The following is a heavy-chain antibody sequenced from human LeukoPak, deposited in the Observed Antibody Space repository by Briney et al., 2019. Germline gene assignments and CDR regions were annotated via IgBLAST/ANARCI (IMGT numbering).Heavy chain of an antibody. CDR1: GGSISSYY. J-gene: IGHJ4*02. CDR2: IYTSGST. V-gene: IGHV4-4*07. CDR3: ARDRSNWGSFGNFDY. D-gene: IGHD7-27*01. Sequence: SETLSLTCTVSGGSISSYYWSWIRQPAGKGLEWIGRIYTSGSTNYNPSLKSRVTMSVDTSKNQFSLKLSSVTAADTAVYYCARDRSNWGSFGNFDYWGQGTLVTVSS.